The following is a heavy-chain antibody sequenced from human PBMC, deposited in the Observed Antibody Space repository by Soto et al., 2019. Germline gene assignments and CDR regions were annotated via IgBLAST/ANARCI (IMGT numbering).Heavy chain of an antibody. J-gene: IGHJ4*02. CDR1: SGSISSSTYH. CDR3: AAEIASAGHY. D-gene: IGHD6-13*01. Sequence: QLQLQESGPGLVRPSDTLSLTCTVSSGSISSSTYHWAWIRQAPGKGLEWIGSIYFSGATYYNPSLKTRVTLFVDTSQNLFSLKLSSVTAAYTAVYYCAAEIASAGHYWGQGSLVTDSS. CDR2: IYFSGAT. V-gene: IGHV4-39*01.